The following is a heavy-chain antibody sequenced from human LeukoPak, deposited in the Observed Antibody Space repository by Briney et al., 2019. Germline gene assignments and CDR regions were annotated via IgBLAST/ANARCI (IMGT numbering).Heavy chain of an antibody. J-gene: IGHJ4*02. Sequence: PGGSLRLSCAASGFTVSTNYMNSVRQAPGKGLEWVSVVYMGGTTYYADFVKGRFTISRDITKNTIYLQMNNLRAEDTAVYYCARGLLRDGYTYSYSFDYWGQGTLVTVSS. CDR1: GFTVSTNY. CDR3: ARGLLRDGYTYSYSFDY. D-gene: IGHD5-18*01. CDR2: VYMGGTT. V-gene: IGHV3-66*01.